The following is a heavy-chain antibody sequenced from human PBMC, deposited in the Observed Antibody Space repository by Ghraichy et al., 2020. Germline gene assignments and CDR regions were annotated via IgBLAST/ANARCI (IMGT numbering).Heavy chain of an antibody. Sequence: GSLRLSCAASGFTFSDYYMSWIRQAPGKGLEWVSYISSSGSTIYYADSVKGRFTISRDNAKNSLYLQMNSLRAEDTAVYYCARVFGFYYDSSGGGVDYWGQGTLVTVSS. V-gene: IGHV3-11*01. D-gene: IGHD3-22*01. CDR1: GFTFSDYY. CDR3: ARVFGFYYDSSGGGVDY. CDR2: ISSSGSTI. J-gene: IGHJ4*02.